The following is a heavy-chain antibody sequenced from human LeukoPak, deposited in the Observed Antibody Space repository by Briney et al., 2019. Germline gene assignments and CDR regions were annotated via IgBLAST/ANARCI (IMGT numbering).Heavy chain of an antibody. CDR1: GFTFSSYA. V-gene: IGHV3-23*01. Sequence: PGGSLRLSCAASGFTFSSYAMSWVRQAPGKGLEWVSAISGSGGSTYYADSVKGRFTISRDNSKNSLYLQMNSLRAEDTAVYYCARVDSNYYDSSGPDYWGQGTLVTVSS. D-gene: IGHD3-22*01. J-gene: IGHJ4*02. CDR3: ARVDSNYYDSSGPDY. CDR2: ISGSGGST.